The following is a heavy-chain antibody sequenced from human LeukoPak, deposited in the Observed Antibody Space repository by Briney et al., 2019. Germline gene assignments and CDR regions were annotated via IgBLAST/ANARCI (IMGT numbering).Heavy chain of an antibody. D-gene: IGHD3-10*01. CDR2: GSTSGST. V-gene: IGHV4-4*07. CDR1: GASISSYY. Sequence: PSETLSLTCTVPGASISSYYWSWIRQPAGKGLEWIGRGSTSGSTNYNPSLKSRVTMSVETSKNQFSLKLSSVTAADTAVYYCARDSYFGAGNYYIDDWGQGTLVTVSS. CDR3: ARDSYFGAGNYYIDD. J-gene: IGHJ4*02.